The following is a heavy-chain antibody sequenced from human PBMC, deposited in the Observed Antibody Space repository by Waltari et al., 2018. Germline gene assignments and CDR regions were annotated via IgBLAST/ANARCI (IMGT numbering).Heavy chain of an antibody. V-gene: IGHV3-48*01. D-gene: IGHD2-2*01. J-gene: IGHJ4*02. Sequence: EVQLVASGGGLVQTGGSLSLSCTASGLTFSTYSLHWVRQAPGKGLEWVSYISSSSTIYYADSVKGRFTISRDNAKNSLYLQMNSLRAEDTAVYYCARETSYCTSTSCYWFDYWGQGTLVTVSS. CDR3: ARETSYCTSTSCYWFDY. CDR1: GLTFSTYS. CDR2: ISSSSTI.